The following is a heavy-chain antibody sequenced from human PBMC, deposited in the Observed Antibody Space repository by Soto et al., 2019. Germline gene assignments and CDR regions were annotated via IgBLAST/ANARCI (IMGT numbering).Heavy chain of an antibody. CDR2: VYYNGNT. CDR3: ARSTRGYSGYASHIDN. CDR1: GGSTRSSLYQ. V-gene: IGHV4-39*07. J-gene: IGHJ4*02. D-gene: IGHD5-12*01. Sequence: SETLSLTCTVSGGSTRSSLYQWVWIREPAGKGLEWIGNVYYNGNTYYNPSLKSRLTISVDTSNNHFSLKVRSVTAADTAVYYCARSTRGYSGYASHIDNWGQGTQVTVSS.